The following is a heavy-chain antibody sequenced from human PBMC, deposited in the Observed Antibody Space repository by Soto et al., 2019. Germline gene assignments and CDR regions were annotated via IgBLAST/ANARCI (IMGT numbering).Heavy chain of an antibody. J-gene: IGHJ4*02. V-gene: IGHV3-30-3*01. Sequence: GGSMRLSCAASGFTFSSYAMHWVRQAPGKGLEWVAVISYDGSNKYYADSVKGRFTISRDNSKNTLYLQMNSLRAEDTAVYYCARDIGGKGAYWGPGTLVTVSS. D-gene: IGHD3-10*01. CDR2: ISYDGSNK. CDR3: ARDIGGKGAY. CDR1: GFTFSSYA.